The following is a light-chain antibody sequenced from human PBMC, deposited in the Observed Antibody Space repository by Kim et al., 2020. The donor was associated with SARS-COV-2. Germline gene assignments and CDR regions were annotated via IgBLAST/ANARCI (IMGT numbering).Light chain of an antibody. CDR2: TAS. CDR3: QQSYGSPYT. J-gene: IGKJ2*01. Sequence: DIQMTQSPSSLSASVGDRVTITCRASQNIATYLNWYQQRPGKAPEFLIKTASTLQSGVPSRFSASGSGTEFTLTISSLQPGDFATYYCQQSYGSPYTLGQGTKLEI. V-gene: IGKV1-39*01. CDR1: QNIATY.